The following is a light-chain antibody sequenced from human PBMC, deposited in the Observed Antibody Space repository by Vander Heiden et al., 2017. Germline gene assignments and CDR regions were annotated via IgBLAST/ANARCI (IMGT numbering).Light chain of an antibody. CDR2: AAS. V-gene: IGKV1-39*01. CDR1: QSISSY. CDR3: QQSDSTPRT. J-gene: IGKJ1*01. Sequence: DIQITHSPSSLSASVGDRVTITCRASQSISSYLNWYQQKPGKAPKLLIYAASSLQSGVPSRFSGSGSGTDFTLTISRLQPEDFATYYCQQSDSTPRTFGQGTKVXIK.